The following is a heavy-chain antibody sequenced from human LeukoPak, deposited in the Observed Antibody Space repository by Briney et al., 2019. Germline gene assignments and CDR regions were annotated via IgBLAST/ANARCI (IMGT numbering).Heavy chain of an antibody. J-gene: IGHJ4*02. D-gene: IGHD3-22*01. Sequence: GGSLRLSCAASGFTFSSYWMHWVRQAPGKGLVWVSRLISDGSSASYADSVMGRFTISRDNTKNTLYLQMNSLRAEDTAVYYCAREPIPYYYDSSGYLPTMAFDYWGQGTLVTVSS. V-gene: IGHV3-74*01. CDR3: AREPIPYYYDSSGYLPTMAFDY. CDR2: LISDGSSA. CDR1: GFTFSSYW.